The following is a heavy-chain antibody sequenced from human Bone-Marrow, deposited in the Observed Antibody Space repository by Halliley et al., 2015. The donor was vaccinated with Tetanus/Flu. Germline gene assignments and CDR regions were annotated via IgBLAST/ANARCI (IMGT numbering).Heavy chain of an antibody. J-gene: IGHJ4*02. V-gene: IGHV3-30*14. Sequence: VAVISYDGRNTYYADSVKGRFTISRDNSKNTLYLQMNSLRPDDTAVYYCASNELRYFDWSPPDYWGQGTHVTVSS. CDR3: ASNELRYFDWSPPDY. D-gene: IGHD3-9*01. CDR2: ISYDGRNT.